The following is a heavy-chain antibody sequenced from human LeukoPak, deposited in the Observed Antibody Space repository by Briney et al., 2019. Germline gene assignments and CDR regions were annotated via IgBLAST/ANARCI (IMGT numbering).Heavy chain of an antibody. CDR3: ARRPYYDFWSGYRFDP. CDR2: IYYSGST. CDR1: GGSTSSSSYY. V-gene: IGHV4-39*01. J-gene: IGHJ5*02. Sequence: PSETLSLTCTVSGGSTSSSSYYWGWIRQPPGKGLEWIGSIYYSGSTYYNPSLKSRVTISVDTSKNQFSLKLSSVTAADTAVYYCARRPYYDFWSGYRFDPWGQGTLVTVSS. D-gene: IGHD3-3*01.